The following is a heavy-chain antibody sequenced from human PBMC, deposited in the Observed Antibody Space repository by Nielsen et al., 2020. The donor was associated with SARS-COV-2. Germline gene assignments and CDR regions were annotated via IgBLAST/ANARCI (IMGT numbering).Heavy chain of an antibody. J-gene: IGHJ5*02. CDR3: ARMVRGAMNWFDP. D-gene: IGHD3-10*01. V-gene: IGHV1-69*06. CDR2: IIPIFGTA. CDR1: GGTFSSYD. Sequence: SVTVSCKASGGTFSSYDISWVRQAPGQGLEWMGGIIPIFGTANYAQKFQGRVTITADKSTSTAYMELSSLRSEDTAVYYCARMVRGAMNWFDPWGQGTLVTVSS.